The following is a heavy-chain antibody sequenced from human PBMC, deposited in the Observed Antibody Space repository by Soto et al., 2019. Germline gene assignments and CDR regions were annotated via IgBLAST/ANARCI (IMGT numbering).Heavy chain of an antibody. V-gene: IGHV3-74*01. J-gene: IGHJ4*02. CDR1: GFTFSSYW. CDR3: ARESSWAPDY. D-gene: IGHD7-27*01. CDR2: INSDGSDT. Sequence: GGSLRLSCAASGFTFSSYWMHWVRQAPGKGLVWVSRINSDGSDTSNADSVKGRFTIPRDNAKNTLYLQMNSLRAEDTAVYYCARESSWAPDYWGQGTLVTVSS.